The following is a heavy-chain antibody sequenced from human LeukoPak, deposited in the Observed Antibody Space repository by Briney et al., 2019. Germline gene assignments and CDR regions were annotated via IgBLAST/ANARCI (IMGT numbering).Heavy chain of an antibody. CDR3: ARGSSWFWRGNWFDP. D-gene: IGHD6-13*01. CDR2: IYHSGST. J-gene: IGHJ5*02. V-gene: IGHV4-38-2*02. Sequence: TSETLSLTCTVSGYTISSGYYWGWIRQPPGKGLEWIGSIYHSGSTNYNPSLKSRVTISVDTSKNQFSLKLSSATAADTAVYYCARGSSWFWRGNWFDPWGQGTLVTVSS. CDR1: GYTISSGYY.